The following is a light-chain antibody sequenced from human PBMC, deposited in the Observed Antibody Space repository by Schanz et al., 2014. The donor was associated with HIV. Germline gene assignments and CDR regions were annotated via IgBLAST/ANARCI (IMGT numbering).Light chain of an antibody. CDR3: NSYTSSSTLYV. CDR1: SRDIGFYEY. J-gene: IGLJ1*01. CDR2: DVS. V-gene: IGLV2-14*03. Sequence: QSALTQPASVSGSPGQSITMSCSGSSRDIGFYEYVSWYQQHPGKVPKLLIYDVSHRPSGVSNRFSGSKSGNTASLTISGLQAEDEADYYCNSYTSSSTLYVFGTGTKLTVL.